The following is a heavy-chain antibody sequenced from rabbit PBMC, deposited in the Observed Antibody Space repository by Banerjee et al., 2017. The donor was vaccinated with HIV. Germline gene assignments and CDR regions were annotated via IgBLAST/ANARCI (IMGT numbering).Heavy chain of an antibody. J-gene: IGHJ4*01. CDR2: TRAGGSGRI. V-gene: IGHV1S45*01. CDR1: GFPFSSRYW. CDR3: ARDLDAAAGGYGFNL. D-gene: IGHD1-1*01. Sequence: QEQLVESGGGLVTSGGSLKLFCKVSGFPFSSRYWLCWVCHAPGKGLEWIACTRAGGSGRIYYASWAKGRFTGSKTSSTTVTLQMTSLTAADTATYFCARDLDAAAGGYGFNLWGQGTLVTVS.